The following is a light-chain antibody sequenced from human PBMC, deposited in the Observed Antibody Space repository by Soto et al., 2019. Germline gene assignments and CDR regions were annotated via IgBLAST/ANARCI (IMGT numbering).Light chain of an antibody. J-gene: IGLJ2*01. CDR1: SSDVGSYNL. Sequence: QSVLTQPASVSGSPGQSITISCTGTSSDVGSYNLVSWYQQHPSKAPKFLIYEVSKRPSGVSNRFSGSKSGNTASLTISGLQAEDEADYYCCSYTGSLVVFGGGTKLTVL. CDR2: EVS. CDR3: CSYTGSLVV. V-gene: IGLV2-23*02.